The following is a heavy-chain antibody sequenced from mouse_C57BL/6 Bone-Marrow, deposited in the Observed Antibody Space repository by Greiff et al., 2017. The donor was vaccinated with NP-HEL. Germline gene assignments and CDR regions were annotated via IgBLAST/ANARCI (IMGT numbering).Heavy chain of an antibody. CDR2: ISDGGSYT. D-gene: IGHD2-5*01. J-gene: IGHJ2*01. CDR1: GFTFSSYA. Sequence: EVQGVESGGGLVKPGGSLKLSCAASGFTFSSYAMSWVRQTPEKRLEWVATISDGGSYTYYPDNVKGRFTISRDNAKNNLYQQMSHLKSEDTAMYYCARESNYGGDYWGQGTTLTVSS. CDR3: ARESNYGGDY. V-gene: IGHV5-4*01.